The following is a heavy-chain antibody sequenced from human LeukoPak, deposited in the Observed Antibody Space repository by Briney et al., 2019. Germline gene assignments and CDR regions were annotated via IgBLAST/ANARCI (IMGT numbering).Heavy chain of an antibody. Sequence: GGSLRLSCAASGFTFSSYAMHWVRQAPGKGLEWVAVISYDGSNKYYADSVKGRFTISRDNSKNTLYLQMNSLRAEDTAVYYCARVKEAYSSSSLFDYWGQGTLVTVSS. V-gene: IGHV3-30-3*01. D-gene: IGHD6-6*01. CDR2: ISYDGSNK. CDR1: GFTFSSYA. J-gene: IGHJ4*02. CDR3: ARVKEAYSSSSLFDY.